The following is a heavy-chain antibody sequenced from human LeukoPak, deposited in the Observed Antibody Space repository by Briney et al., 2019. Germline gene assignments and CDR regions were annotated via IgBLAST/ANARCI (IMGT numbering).Heavy chain of an antibody. CDR2: ISNSGGST. D-gene: IGHD6-13*01. Sequence: PGGSLRLSCAASGFTFSSYAMSWVRQAPGKGLEWVSAISNSGGSTYYADSVKGRFTISRDNSKTTLYLQMNSLRAEDTAVYYCAKVFYPAAGTGRVDFPFDYWGQGTLVTVSS. CDR1: GFTFSSYA. J-gene: IGHJ4*02. V-gene: IGHV3-23*01. CDR3: AKVFYPAAGTGRVDFPFDY.